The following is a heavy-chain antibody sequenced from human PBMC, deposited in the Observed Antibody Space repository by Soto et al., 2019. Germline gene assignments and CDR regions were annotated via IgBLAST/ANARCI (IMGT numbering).Heavy chain of an antibody. CDR1: GGTFSNST. CDR3: AIFKLGADY. J-gene: IGHJ4*01. V-gene: IGHV1-69*02. D-gene: IGHD3-16*01. CDR2: LIPILGLA. Sequence: QVQLVQSGVEVRKPGSSVKVSCQASGGTFSNSTVTWVRQAPGQGLEWMGRLIPILGLANYAQKFRGRLTVAADKSSTTDYMELRSLRSEDTSIYYWAIFKLGADYCGHGTRVTVSS.